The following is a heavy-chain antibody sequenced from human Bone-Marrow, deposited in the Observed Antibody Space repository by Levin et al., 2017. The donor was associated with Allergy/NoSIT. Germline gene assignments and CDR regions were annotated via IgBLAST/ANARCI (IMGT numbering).Heavy chain of an antibody. Sequence: GESLKISCAASGFTFSTYALHWVRQAPGKGLEWVALISSDGDTNYYADSVKGRFTISRDNSKSTLFLQMNSLREEDTAVYYCARDLTYTSGWLDYWGQGTLVTVSS. CDR2: ISSDGDTN. CDR1: GFTFSTYA. V-gene: IGHV3-30-3*01. J-gene: IGHJ4*02. D-gene: IGHD6-19*01. CDR3: ARDLTYTSGWLDY.